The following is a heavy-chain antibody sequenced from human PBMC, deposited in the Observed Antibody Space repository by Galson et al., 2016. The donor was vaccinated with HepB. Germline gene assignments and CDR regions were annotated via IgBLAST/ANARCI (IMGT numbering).Heavy chain of an antibody. CDR1: GGPFSDYY. V-gene: IGHV4-34*01. CDR2: INHTGTT. CDR3: ARGPAPGGIRMAGASRRTARGWFDP. D-gene: IGHD6-19*01. Sequence: SETLSLTCAVYGGPFSDYYWTWIRQPPGKGLDWIGEINHTGTTNYNPSLKSRVTMSIDTSKKQFSLRLTSVTPADTAVYYCARGPAPGGIRMAGASRRTARGWFDPWGVGTLVTVSS. J-gene: IGHJ5*02.